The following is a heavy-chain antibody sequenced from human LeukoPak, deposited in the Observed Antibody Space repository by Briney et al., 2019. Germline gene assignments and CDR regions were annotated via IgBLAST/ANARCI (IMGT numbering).Heavy chain of an antibody. V-gene: IGHV3-21*01. J-gene: IGHJ4*02. Sequence: GGSLRLSCAASGFTFSSYGMHWVRQAPGKGLEWVSSISSSSSYIYYADSVKGRFTISRDNAKNSLYLQMNSLRAEDTAVYYCARSDYYGSGTPDYWGQGTLVTVSS. CDR1: GFTFSSYG. D-gene: IGHD3-10*01. CDR2: ISSSSSYI. CDR3: ARSDYYGSGTPDY.